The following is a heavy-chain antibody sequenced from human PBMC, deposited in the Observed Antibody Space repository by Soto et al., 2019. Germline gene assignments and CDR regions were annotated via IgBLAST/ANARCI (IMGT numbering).Heavy chain of an antibody. CDR3: ARDGGVQARFDP. Sequence: ASVKVSCKASGNTFTNYDINWVRQATGQGLEYLGWMNPNSGDTAYVQKFQGRVTMTWDTSITTAYMELRSLRSDDTAVYYCARDGGVQARFDPWGQGTLVTVSS. CDR2: MNPNSGDT. V-gene: IGHV1-8*01. CDR1: GNTFTNYD. J-gene: IGHJ5*02. D-gene: IGHD2-8*02.